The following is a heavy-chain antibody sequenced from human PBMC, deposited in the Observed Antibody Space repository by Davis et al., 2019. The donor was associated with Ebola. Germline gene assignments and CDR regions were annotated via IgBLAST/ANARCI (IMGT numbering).Heavy chain of an antibody. CDR2: IYDSGTP. D-gene: IGHD3-16*01. Sequence: SETLSLTCTVSNYSFSSGYHWGWIRQPPGKGLEWIGTIYDSGTPDYNPSLKSRATISVATSKNQFSLKLSSVTAADTAVYYCARFNSWGYSWFDPWGQGTLVTVSS. CDR1: NYSFSSGYH. J-gene: IGHJ5*02. CDR3: ARFNSWGYSWFDP. V-gene: IGHV4-38-2*02.